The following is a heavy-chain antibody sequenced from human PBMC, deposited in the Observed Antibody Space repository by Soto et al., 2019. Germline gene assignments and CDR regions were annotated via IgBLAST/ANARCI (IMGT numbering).Heavy chain of an antibody. V-gene: IGHV1-18*01. CDR3: ASAVVGYSYGYYYFDY. J-gene: IGHJ4*02. Sequence: QVQLVQSGAEVKKPGASVKVSCKASGYTFTSYGISWVRQAPGQGLEWMGWISAYNGNTNYAQKLQGRVTRTTDTATSTGYRELRRLSSDDTAVYDCASAVVGYSYGYYYFDYCFQGTLGTVSS. CDR1: GYTFTSYG. CDR2: ISAYNGNT. D-gene: IGHD5-18*01.